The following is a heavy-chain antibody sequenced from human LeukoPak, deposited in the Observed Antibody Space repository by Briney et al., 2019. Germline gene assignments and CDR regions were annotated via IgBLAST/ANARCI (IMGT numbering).Heavy chain of an antibody. D-gene: IGHD5-12*01. CDR1: GFTFSSYG. J-gene: IGHJ4*02. CDR2: IQYDGSNK. CDR3: AKVRGGYIAYDRYYDY. Sequence: PGGSLRLSCAASGFTFSSYGMHWVRQAPGKGLEWVAFIQYDGSNKYYADSVTGRFTISRDNSKNTLYLQMNSLRPEDMAVYYCAKVRGGYIAYDRYYDYWGQGTLVTISS. V-gene: IGHV3-30*02.